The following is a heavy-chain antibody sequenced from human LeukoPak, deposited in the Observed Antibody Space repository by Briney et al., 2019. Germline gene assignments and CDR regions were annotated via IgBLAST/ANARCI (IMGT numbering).Heavy chain of an antibody. CDR3: ARGEYYHDSGTVGVDDF. D-gene: IGHD3-10*01. CDR2: ISGSGGST. Sequence: PGGSLRLSCAASGFTFSSYAMSWVRQAPGKGLEWVSAISGSGGSTYYADSVKGRFTISRDNLKNTLYLQMNNLRAEDTAMYYCARGEYYHDSGTVGVDDFWGQGTLVTVSS. J-gene: IGHJ4*02. V-gene: IGHV3-23*01. CDR1: GFTFSSYA.